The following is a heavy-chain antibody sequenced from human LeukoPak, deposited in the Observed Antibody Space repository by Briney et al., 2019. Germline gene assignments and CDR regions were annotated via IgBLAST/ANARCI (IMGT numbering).Heavy chain of an antibody. CDR2: IYYSGSTNT. Sequence: SETLSLTCTVSGGSISSNYWSWIRQPPGKGLEWIGYIYYSGSTNTNYNPSLKSRATISVDTSKNQFSLKLSSVTAADTAVYYCARYYYDSSGYYWGYFDYWGQGTLVTVSS. D-gene: IGHD3-22*01. CDR3: ARYYYDSSGYYWGYFDY. J-gene: IGHJ4*02. CDR1: GGSISSNY. V-gene: IGHV4-59*08.